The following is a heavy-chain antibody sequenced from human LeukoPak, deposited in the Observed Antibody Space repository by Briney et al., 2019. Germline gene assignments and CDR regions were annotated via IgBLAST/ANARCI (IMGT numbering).Heavy chain of an antibody. CDR3: ARQKVMITFGGVIGRYYFDY. V-gene: IGHV4-39*01. J-gene: IGHJ4*02. D-gene: IGHD3-16*02. CDR1: GGSISSSSYY. Sequence: SETLSLTCTVSGGSISSSSYYWGWIRQPPGKGLEWIGSIYYSGSTYYNPSLKSRVTISVDTSKNQFSLKLSSVTAADTAVYYCARQKVMITFGGVIGRYYFDYWGQGTLVTVSS. CDR2: IYYSGST.